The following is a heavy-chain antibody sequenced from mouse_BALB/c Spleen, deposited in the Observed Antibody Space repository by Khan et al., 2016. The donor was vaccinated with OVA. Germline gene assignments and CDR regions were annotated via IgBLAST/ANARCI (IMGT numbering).Heavy chain of an antibody. CDR2: INTGGFYT. CDR1: GFTFSTFG. D-gene: IGHD1-1*01. V-gene: IGHV5-6*01. CDR3: ARLAYYYNSEGFAY. J-gene: IGHJ3*01. Sequence: VQLKESGGDLVMPGGSLKLSCAASGFTFSTFGMSWVRQSPDRRLEWVATINTGGFYTYYSDIVKGRFTISRDNAKSTLYLQMSSLKSEDTAIYYCARLAYYYNSEGFAYWGQGTLVTVSA.